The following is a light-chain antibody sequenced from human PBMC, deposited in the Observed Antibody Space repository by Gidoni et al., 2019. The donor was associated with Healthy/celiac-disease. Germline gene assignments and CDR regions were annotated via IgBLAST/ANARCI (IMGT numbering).Light chain of an antibody. CDR3: QQSYSTPRIT. Sequence: DIQMTQSPSSLSASVEDRVTITFRASQSISSYLNWYQQKPGKAPKLLIYAASSLQSGVPSMFSGSGSGTDFTLTISSLQPEDFATYYCQQSYSTPRITFGQGTRLEIK. CDR1: QSISSY. CDR2: AAS. V-gene: IGKV1-39*01. J-gene: IGKJ5*01.